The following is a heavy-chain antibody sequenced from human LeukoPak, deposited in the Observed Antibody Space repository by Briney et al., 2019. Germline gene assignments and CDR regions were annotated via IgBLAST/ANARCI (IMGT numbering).Heavy chain of an antibody. J-gene: IGHJ4*02. CDR2: ITGSGGST. CDR3: GKDPGYQVVYCFDY. D-gene: IGHD2-2*01. V-gene: IGHV3-23*01. Sequence: PGGSLRLSCAASGFTFSSYSMSWVRQAPGKRLEWVSGITGSGGSTDYADSVKGRFTISRDNSKNTLYLQMNNLRDEEAAVYQCGKDPGYQVVYCFDYWGEGTLVTVFS. CDR1: GFTFSSYS.